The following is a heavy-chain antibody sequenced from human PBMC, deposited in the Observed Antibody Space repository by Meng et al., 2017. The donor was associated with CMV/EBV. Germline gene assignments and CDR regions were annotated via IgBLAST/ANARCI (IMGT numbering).Heavy chain of an antibody. D-gene: IGHD3-3*01. Sequence: SETLSLTCTASGGSVSSGSYYWSWIRQPPGKGLEWIGYIYYSGSTNYNPSLKSRVTISVDTSKNQFSLKLSSVTAADTAVYYCARGRGYDFWSGYQMGNWFDPWGQGTLVTVSS. CDR2: IYYSGST. V-gene: IGHV4-61*01. J-gene: IGHJ5*02. CDR1: GGSVSSGSYY. CDR3: ARGRGYDFWSGYQMGNWFDP.